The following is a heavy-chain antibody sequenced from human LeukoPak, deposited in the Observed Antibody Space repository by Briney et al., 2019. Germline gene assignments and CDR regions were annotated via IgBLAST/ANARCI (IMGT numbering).Heavy chain of an antibody. J-gene: IGHJ5*02. CDR2: IIPIFGTA. D-gene: IGHD2-2*02. Sequence: SVKVSCKASGGTFISYAISWVRQAPGQGLEWMGGIIPIFGTANYAQKFQGRVTITADKSTSTAYMELSSLRSEDTAVYYCARELGYCSSTSCYSHWFDPWGQGTLVTVSS. CDR1: GGTFISYA. V-gene: IGHV1-69*06. CDR3: ARELGYCSSTSCYSHWFDP.